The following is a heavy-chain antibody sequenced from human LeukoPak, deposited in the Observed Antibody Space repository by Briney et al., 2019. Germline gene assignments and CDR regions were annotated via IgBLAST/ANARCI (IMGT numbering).Heavy chain of an antibody. CDR3: AREGSSSSPFDY. J-gene: IGHJ4*02. Sequence: GGSLRLSCAAAGFTFSSYAMHWVRQAPGKGLEYVSAISSNGGSTYYANSVKGRFTISRDNSKNTLYLQMGSLRTEDMAVYYCAREGSSSSPFDYWGQGTLVTVSS. D-gene: IGHD6-6*01. CDR2: ISSNGGST. CDR1: GFTFSSYA. V-gene: IGHV3-64*01.